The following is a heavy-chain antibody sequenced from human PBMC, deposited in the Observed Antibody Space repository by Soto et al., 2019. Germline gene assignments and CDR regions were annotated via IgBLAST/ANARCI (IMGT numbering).Heavy chain of an antibody. CDR2: IYHGGST. CDR1: GDSISSINYY. J-gene: IGHJ6*02. CDR3: ARDLFGNYYDSSVSGMDV. D-gene: IGHD3-22*01. V-gene: IGHV4-39*07. Sequence: PSETLSLTCTVSGDSISSINYYWGLIRQPPGKGLEWIGSIYHGGSTYYNPSLKSRVTISVDTSKNQFSLKLSSVTAADTAVYYCARDLFGNYYDSSVSGMDVWGQGTTVTVSS.